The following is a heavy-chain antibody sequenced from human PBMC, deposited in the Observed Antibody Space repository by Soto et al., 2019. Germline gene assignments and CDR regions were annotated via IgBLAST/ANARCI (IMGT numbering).Heavy chain of an antibody. CDR1: GFTFSSYS. CDR2: ISSSSSYI. V-gene: IGHV3-21*01. CDR3: ARDFGYYDSSGYYYDVNWFDP. D-gene: IGHD3-22*01. J-gene: IGHJ5*02. Sequence: GGSLRLSCAASGFTFSSYSMNWVRQARGKGLEWVSSISSSSSYIYYADSVKGRFTISRDNAKNSLYLQMNSLRAEDTAVYYCARDFGYYDSSGYYYDVNWFDPWGQGTLVTVSS.